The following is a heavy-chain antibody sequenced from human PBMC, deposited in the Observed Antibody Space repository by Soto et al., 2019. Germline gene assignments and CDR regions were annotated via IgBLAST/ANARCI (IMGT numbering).Heavy chain of an antibody. CDR2: ISWDGGST. CDR1: GFTFDDYT. D-gene: IGHD6-13*01. CDR3: AKEAAAGIDY. V-gene: IGHV3-43*01. J-gene: IGHJ4*02. Sequence: GGSLRLSCAASGFTFDDYTMRWVRQAPGKGLEWVSLISWDGGSTYYADSVKGRFTISRDNSKNSLYLQMNSLRTEDTALYYCAKEAAAGIDYWGQGTLVTVSS.